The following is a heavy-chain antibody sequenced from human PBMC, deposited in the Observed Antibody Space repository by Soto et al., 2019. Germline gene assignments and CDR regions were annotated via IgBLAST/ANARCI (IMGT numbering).Heavy chain of an antibody. CDR1: GFTFNTYW. V-gene: IGHV3-74*03. CDR2: ANSDGSST. D-gene: IGHD3-10*01. CDR3: TSVVRFGSAEYSYSYGMDV. Sequence: PGGSLRLSCAASGFTFNTYWMHWVRQAPGKGLVWVSRANSDGSSTTYADSVKGRFTISRDNARNTLYLQMNSLRAEDTAVYYCTSVVRFGSAEYSYSYGMDVWGQGTTVTVSS. J-gene: IGHJ6*02.